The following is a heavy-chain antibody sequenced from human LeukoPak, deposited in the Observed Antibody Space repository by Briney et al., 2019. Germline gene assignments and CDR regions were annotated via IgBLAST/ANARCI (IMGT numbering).Heavy chain of an antibody. CDR2: ITAYNGNT. V-gene: IGHV1-18*01. D-gene: IGHD4-23*01. CDR3: ASHYGGNSEYYFDY. Sequence: ASVKVSCKTSGYTFTSYGITWLRQAPGQGPKWMGWITAYNGNTNYAQKLQGRVTMTTDTSTSTAYMELRSLRSDDTAVYYCASHYGGNSEYYFDYWGQGTLVTVSS. CDR1: GYTFTSYG. J-gene: IGHJ4*02.